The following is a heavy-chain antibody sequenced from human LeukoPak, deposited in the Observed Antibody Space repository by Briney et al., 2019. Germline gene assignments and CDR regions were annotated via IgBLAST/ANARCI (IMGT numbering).Heavy chain of an antibody. Sequence: GGSLRLSCAASGFTFNNYAMSWVRQAPGKGLEWVSVISGSGGTTYYADSVKGRFTFSRDNSKNTLYLQMNSLRAEDTAVYYCAREFLLRYFDWLPLQGSPFGYWGQGTLVTVSS. CDR2: ISGSGGTT. CDR1: GFTFNNYA. V-gene: IGHV3-23*01. J-gene: IGHJ4*02. CDR3: AREFLLRYFDWLPLQGSPFGY. D-gene: IGHD3-9*01.